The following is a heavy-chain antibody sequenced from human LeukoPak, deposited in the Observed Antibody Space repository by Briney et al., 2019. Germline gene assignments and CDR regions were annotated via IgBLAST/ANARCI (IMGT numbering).Heavy chain of an antibody. Sequence: PGGSLRLSCAASGFTFSSYGMSWVRQAPGKGLEWVANINLDGSQKYYVDSLKGRFTISRDNAKNSLYLQMDSLRVEDTAVYYCARDVDYANPRHDYWGQGTLVTVSS. D-gene: IGHD4/OR15-4a*01. CDR1: GFTFSSYG. CDR3: ARDVDYANPRHDY. CDR2: INLDGSQK. V-gene: IGHV3-7*01. J-gene: IGHJ4*02.